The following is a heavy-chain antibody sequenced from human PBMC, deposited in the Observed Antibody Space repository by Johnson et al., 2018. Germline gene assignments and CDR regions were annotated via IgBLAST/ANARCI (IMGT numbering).Heavy chain of an antibody. CDR3: ARDRVHDYYYFYMDV. Sequence: VQLVESGGGLIQPGGSLRLSCAASGLTVNSNYMSWVRQAPGKGLEWVSVMYSGGSTYYADSVKGRFSISRDNSKNTLYLQLNSLRAEDTAVYYFARDRVHDYYYFYMDVWGKGTTVTVSS. CDR2: MYSGGST. V-gene: IGHV3-53*01. D-gene: IGHD1-1*01. J-gene: IGHJ6*03. CDR1: GLTVNSNY.